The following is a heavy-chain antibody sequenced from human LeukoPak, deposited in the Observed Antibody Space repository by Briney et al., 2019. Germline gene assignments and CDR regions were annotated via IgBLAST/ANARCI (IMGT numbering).Heavy chain of an antibody. D-gene: IGHD2-21*01. Sequence: QAGGTLRLSCAASGFTFSSYGMHWVRQAPGKGLEWVAVIWYDGSNKYYADSVKGRFTISRDNSKNTLYLQMNSLRAEDTAVYYCAKDTRPVVVGHPYYFDYWGQGTLVTVSS. J-gene: IGHJ4*02. CDR2: IWYDGSNK. CDR1: GFTFSSYG. V-gene: IGHV3-33*06. CDR3: AKDTRPVVVGHPYYFDY.